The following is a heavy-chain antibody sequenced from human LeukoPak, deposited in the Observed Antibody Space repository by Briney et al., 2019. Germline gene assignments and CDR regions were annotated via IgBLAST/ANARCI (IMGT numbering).Heavy chain of an antibody. CDR2: IYYSGST. D-gene: IGHD2-8*01. CDR3: ARDGSSMGFDP. J-gene: IGHJ5*02. V-gene: IGHV4-39*02. Sequence: SETLSLTCTVSGGSISSSSYYWGWIRQPPGKGLEWIGSIYYSGSTYYNPSLKSRVTISVDTSKNQFSLKLSSVIAADTAVYYCARDGSSMGFDPWGQGTLVTVSS. CDR1: GGSISSSSYY.